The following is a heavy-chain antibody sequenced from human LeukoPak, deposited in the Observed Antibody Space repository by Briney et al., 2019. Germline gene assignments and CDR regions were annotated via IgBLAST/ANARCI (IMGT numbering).Heavy chain of an antibody. CDR1: GYTFTKYY. Sequence: ASVNVSCKPFGYTFTKYYIHWVRQAPGQGLEWMGIINPRGDYTTYAQNFQGRVTMTRDTSTSTIYMELSSLRSEDTAVYYCARSGYLVVTAYDAFDIWGQGTMVTVSS. D-gene: IGHD2-21*02. CDR2: INPRGDYT. J-gene: IGHJ3*02. CDR3: ARSGYLVVTAYDAFDI. V-gene: IGHV1-46*01.